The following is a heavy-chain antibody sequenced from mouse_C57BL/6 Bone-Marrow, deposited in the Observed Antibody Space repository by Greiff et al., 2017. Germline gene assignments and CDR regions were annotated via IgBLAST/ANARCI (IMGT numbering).Heavy chain of an antibody. CDR2: IYPGSGST. J-gene: IGHJ2*01. V-gene: IGHV1-55*01. CDR3: AGAYYGYFYFDY. Sequence: QVQLQQPGAELVKPGASVKMSCKASGYTFTSYWITWVKQRPGQGLEWIGDIYPGSGSTNYNEKFKSKATLTVDTSSSTAYMQLSSLTSEDSAVYVCAGAYYGYFYFDYWGQGTTLTVSS. D-gene: IGHD2-9*01. CDR1: GYTFTSYW.